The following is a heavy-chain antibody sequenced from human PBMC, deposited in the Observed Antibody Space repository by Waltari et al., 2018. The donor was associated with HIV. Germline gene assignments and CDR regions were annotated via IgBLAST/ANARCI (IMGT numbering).Heavy chain of an antibody. Sequence: EVQLVESGGGLVKPGGSLRLSCAASGFTFSNAWMSWVRQAPGKGLEWVGRIKSKTDGGTTDYAAPVKGRFTISRDDSKNTLYLQMNSLKTEDTAVYYCTTMGNGRVADFDYWGQGTLVTVSS. J-gene: IGHJ4*02. CDR3: TTMGNGRVADFDY. D-gene: IGHD2-8*01. V-gene: IGHV3-15*01. CDR1: GFTFSNAW. CDR2: IKSKTDGGTT.